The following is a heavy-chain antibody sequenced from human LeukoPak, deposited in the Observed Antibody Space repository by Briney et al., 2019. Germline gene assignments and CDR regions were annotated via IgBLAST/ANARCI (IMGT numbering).Heavy chain of an antibody. CDR2: ISGSGGST. CDR1: GFTFSSHS. Sequence: GGSLRLSCAASGFTFSSHSMNWVRQAPGKGLEWVSAISGSGGSTYYADSVKGRFTISRDNPKNTLYLQMNSLRAEDTAVYYCAKDGIIAVAGTMDYWGQGTLVTVSS. CDR3: AKDGIIAVAGTMDY. J-gene: IGHJ4*02. D-gene: IGHD6-19*01. V-gene: IGHV3-23*01.